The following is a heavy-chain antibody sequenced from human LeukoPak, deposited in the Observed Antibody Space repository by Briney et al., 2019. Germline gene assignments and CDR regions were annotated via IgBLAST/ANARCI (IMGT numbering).Heavy chain of an antibody. J-gene: IGHJ4*02. D-gene: IGHD2-2*01. CDR2: IYHSETT. CDR3: ARDDVVVPAAMVY. Sequence: SETLSLTCTVSGGSISNYYWSWIRQPPGKGLEWIGTIYHSETTYYNPSLKSRVTISVDTSKNQFSLKLSSVTVADTAVYYCARDDVVVPAAMVYWGQGTLVTVSS. V-gene: IGHV4-59*01. CDR1: GGSISNYY.